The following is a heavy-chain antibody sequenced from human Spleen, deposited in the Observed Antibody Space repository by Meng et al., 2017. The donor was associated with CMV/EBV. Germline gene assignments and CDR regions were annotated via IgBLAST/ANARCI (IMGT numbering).Heavy chain of an antibody. V-gene: IGHV3-21*06. CDR2: INPDSDYI. CDR3: ARDQEGTRIPSPIHYGLDV. Sequence: GESLKISCAASGFTFKTFTMSWVRQAPGRGLEWVSSINPDSDYIQSADSLKGRFTISRDNAKNSLYLRMSGLRVEDTAVYCCARDQEGTRIPSPIHYGLDVWGQGTTVTVSS. CDR1: GFTFKTFT. J-gene: IGHJ6*02. D-gene: IGHD5-18*01.